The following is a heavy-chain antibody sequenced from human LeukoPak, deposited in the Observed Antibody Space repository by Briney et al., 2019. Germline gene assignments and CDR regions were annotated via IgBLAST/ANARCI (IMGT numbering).Heavy chain of an antibody. V-gene: IGHV1-18*01. CDR3: ARVWGSMVTGALYSSYGMDV. CDR1: GYTFTSYG. D-gene: IGHD5-18*01. Sequence: ASVKVSCKASGYTFTSYGTNWVRQAPGQGLEWMGWISGYNGNTNYAQNLQGRVTMTTDTSTSTAYMELRSLRSDDTAVYYCARVWGSMVTGALYSSYGMDVWGQGTTVTVSS. CDR2: ISGYNGNT. J-gene: IGHJ6*02.